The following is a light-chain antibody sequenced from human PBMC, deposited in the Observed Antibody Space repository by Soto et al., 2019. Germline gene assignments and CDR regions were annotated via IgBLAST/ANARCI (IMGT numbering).Light chain of an antibody. CDR1: SSNIGTNS. CDR3: ETWDDSLSGPA. CDR2: YDD. J-gene: IGLJ3*02. Sequence: QSVLTQPPSVSEAPGQRVTISCSGSSSNIGTNSVHWYQQFPGKAPKLLIYYDDLLPSGVSDRFTGSKSGTAASLAISGLQSEDEAIYYCETWDDSLSGPAFGGGTQLTVL. V-gene: IGLV1-36*01.